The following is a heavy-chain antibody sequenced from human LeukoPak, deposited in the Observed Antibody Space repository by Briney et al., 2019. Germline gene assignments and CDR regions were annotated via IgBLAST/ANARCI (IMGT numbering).Heavy chain of an antibody. Sequence: ASVKVSCKASGGTFSSYTISWVRQAPGQGLEWMGRIIPILGIANYAQKFQGRVTITADKSTSTAYMELRSLRSEDTAVYYCARDQSRLEITTFGGTGDWFDPWGQGTLVTVSS. J-gene: IGHJ5*02. CDR3: ARDQSRLEITTFGGTGDWFDP. CDR1: GGTFSSYT. D-gene: IGHD3-3*01. V-gene: IGHV1-69*04. CDR2: IIPILGIA.